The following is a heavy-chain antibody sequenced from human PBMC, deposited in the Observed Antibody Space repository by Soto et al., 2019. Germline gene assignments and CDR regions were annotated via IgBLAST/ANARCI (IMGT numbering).Heavy chain of an antibody. V-gene: IGHV1-69*06. CDR3: ARGWYYYDSSGYAFDY. CDR2: IIPIFGTA. D-gene: IGHD3-22*01. Sequence: SVKVSCKASGDTFSSYAISWVRQAPGQGLEWMGGIIPIFGTANYAQKFKGRVTITADKSTSTAYMELISLRSEDTAMYYCARGWYYYDSSGYAFDYWGQGTQVTVSS. CDR1: GDTFSSYA. J-gene: IGHJ4*02.